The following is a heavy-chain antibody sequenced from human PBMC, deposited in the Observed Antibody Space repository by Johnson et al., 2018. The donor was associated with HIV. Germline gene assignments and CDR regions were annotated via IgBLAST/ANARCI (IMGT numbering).Heavy chain of an antibody. Sequence: VQRVESGGGLVQPGGSLRLSCAASGFTVSSNYMSGVRQDPGKGLEWVTVIYSGGSTYCADAVKGRVTISRDNSKNTLYLQMNSLRAEDTAVYYCAREGLWWGAFDIWGQGTMVTVSS. J-gene: IGHJ3*02. CDR3: AREGLWWGAFDI. CDR1: GFTVSSNY. CDR2: IYSGGST. D-gene: IGHD2-21*01. V-gene: IGHV3-66*01.